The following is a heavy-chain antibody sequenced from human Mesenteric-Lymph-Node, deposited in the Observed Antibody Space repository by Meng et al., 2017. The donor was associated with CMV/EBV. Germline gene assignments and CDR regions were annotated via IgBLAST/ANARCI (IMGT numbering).Heavy chain of an antibody. CDR1: GGSIGNSHW. Sequence: TCTVSGGSIGNSHWWTWVRQPPGKGLEWIGEIFHNGSTNYNPSLKSRITISVDKSKNQLSLKLGSVTAADTAVYYCAKDIATIGPKYWGQGTLVTVSS. J-gene: IGHJ4*02. V-gene: IGHV4-4*02. D-gene: IGHD5-24*01. CDR2: IFHNGST. CDR3: AKDIATIGPKY.